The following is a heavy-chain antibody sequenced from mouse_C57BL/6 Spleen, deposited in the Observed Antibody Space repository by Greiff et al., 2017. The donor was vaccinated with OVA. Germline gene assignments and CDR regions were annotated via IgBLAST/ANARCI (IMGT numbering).Heavy chain of an antibody. J-gene: IGHJ4*01. CDR2: INPSSGYT. CDR1: GYTFTSYT. Sequence: VQLQQSGAELARPGASVKMSCKASGYTFTSYTMHWVKQRPGQGLEWIGYINPSSGYTKYNQKFKDKATLTADKSSSTAYMQLSSLTSEDSAVYYCAMYYDYFYAKGYWGQGTSVTVAS. D-gene: IGHD2-4*01. V-gene: IGHV1-4*01. CDR3: AMYYDYFYAKGY.